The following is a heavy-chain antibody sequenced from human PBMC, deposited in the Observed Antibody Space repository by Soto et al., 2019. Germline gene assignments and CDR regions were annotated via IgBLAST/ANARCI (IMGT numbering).Heavy chain of an antibody. CDR3: AKDIVVVVAVQYYYYYGMDV. CDR2: ISGSGGST. V-gene: IGHV3-23*01. J-gene: IGHJ6*02. CDR1: GCSFRSYA. D-gene: IGHD2-15*01. Sequence: GVLRVPGADAGCSFRSYAMGWVGHAPGRGLELVSAISGSGGSTYYADSVKGRFTIYRDNSKNTLYLQMNSLRAEETAVYYCAKDIVVVVAVQYYYYYGMDVWGQGTAVTVSS.